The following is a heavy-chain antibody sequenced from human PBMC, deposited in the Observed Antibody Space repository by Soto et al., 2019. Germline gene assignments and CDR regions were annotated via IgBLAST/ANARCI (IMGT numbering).Heavy chain of an antibody. J-gene: IGHJ5*02. CDR1: GGAISGYY. CDR2: IYSSGST. CDR3: ARGQRFSDWFDP. D-gene: IGHD3-3*01. Sequence: ETLSLTCTVTGGAISGYYWTWIRQSAGEGLEWIGRIYSSGSTNYNPSLKSRVTISLDTSMNYFSLRLSSVTAADTAVYYCARGQRFSDWFDPWGQGTLVTVSS. V-gene: IGHV4-4*07.